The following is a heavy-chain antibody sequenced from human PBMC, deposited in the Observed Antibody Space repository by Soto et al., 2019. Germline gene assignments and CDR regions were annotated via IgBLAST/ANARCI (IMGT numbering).Heavy chain of an antibody. CDR1: GFSLSTRGVG. CDR3: AHRRIGLEGSMRYFDY. Sequence: QITLKESGPTLVKPTQTLTLTCACSGFSLSTRGVGVGWIRQPPGKALEWLALIYWDDDKRYSPSLESRLTITKETSKNQVVLTMTDVDPVDTATYYCAHRRIGLEGSMRYFDYWGQGTLVTVSS. CDR2: IYWDDDK. J-gene: IGHJ4*02. V-gene: IGHV2-5*02. D-gene: IGHD3-22*01.